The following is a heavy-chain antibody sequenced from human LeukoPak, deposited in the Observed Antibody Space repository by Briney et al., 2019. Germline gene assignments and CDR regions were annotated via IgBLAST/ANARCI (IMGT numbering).Heavy chain of an antibody. CDR2: INHSGST. CDR1: GGSFSGYY. Sequence: SETLSLTCAVYGGSFSGYYWSWIRQPPGKGLEWIGEINHSGSTNYNPSLKSRVTISVDTSNNQFSLKLSSVTAADTAVYYCARVSGGDYDYVWGSYHYFDYWGQGTLVTVSS. CDR3: ARVSGGDYDYVWGSYHYFDY. J-gene: IGHJ4*02. D-gene: IGHD3-16*02. V-gene: IGHV4-34*01.